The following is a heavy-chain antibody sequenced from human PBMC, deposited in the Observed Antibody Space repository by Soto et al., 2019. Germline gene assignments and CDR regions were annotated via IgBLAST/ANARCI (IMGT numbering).Heavy chain of an antibody. J-gene: IGHJ3*02. CDR3: ARRYYYDSSGYYYVPAFDI. D-gene: IGHD3-22*01. CDR2: INSDGSRT. Sequence: EVQLVESGGGLVQPGGSLRLSCAASGFTFSSYWMHWVRQAPGKGLVWVSRINSDGSRTSYADSVKGRFTISRDNAKNTLYLQMNSLRAEDTAVYYCARRYYYDSSGYYYVPAFDIWGQGTMVTVSS. V-gene: IGHV3-74*01. CDR1: GFTFSSYW.